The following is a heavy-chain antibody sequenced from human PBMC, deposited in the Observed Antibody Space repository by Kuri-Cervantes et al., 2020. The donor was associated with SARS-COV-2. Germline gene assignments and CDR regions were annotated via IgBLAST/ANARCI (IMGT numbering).Heavy chain of an antibody. CDR2: ISAYNGNT. CDR3: ARDPLPVYSSPSGWSWFDP. J-gene: IGHJ5*02. D-gene: IGHD6-13*01. Sequence: ASVKVSCKASGYTFTSYGISWVRQAPGQGLEWMGWISAYNGNTNYAQKLQGRVTMTTDTSTSTAYMELRSLRSDDTAVYYCARDPLPVYSSPSGWSWFDPWGQGTLVTGSS. CDR1: GYTFTSYG. V-gene: IGHV1-18*01.